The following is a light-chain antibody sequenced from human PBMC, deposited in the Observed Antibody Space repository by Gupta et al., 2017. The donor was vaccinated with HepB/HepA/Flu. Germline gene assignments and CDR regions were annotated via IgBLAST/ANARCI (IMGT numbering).Light chain of an antibody. CDR1: SSNIGTGYD. Sequence: QSVLTQPPSVSGAPGQRVTISCTGSSSNIGTGYDVHWYQQLPGTAPKLLIYGNSNRPSGVPDRFAGSKSGTSASLAITGLQAEEEADDYCQSYDSSLRGLVFGGGTKLTVL. J-gene: IGLJ2*01. CDR2: GNS. V-gene: IGLV1-40*01. CDR3: QSYDSSLRGLV.